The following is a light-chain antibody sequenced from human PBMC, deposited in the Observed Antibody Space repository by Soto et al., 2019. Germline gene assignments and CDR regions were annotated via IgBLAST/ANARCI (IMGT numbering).Light chain of an antibody. CDR2: GAS. CDR1: QSVTSN. J-gene: IGKJ4*01. V-gene: IGKV3-15*01. CDR3: QQYNNWPLT. Sequence: EIVMTQSLATLSVSPGERATLSCRASQSVTSNLAWYQQKPGQPPRRLIYGASTRATGIPARFSGSGSGTEFTLTISSLQSEDFAVYYCQQYNNWPLTFGGGTKVDIK.